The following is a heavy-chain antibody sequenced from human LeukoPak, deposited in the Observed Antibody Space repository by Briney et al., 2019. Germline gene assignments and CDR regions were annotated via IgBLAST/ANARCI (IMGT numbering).Heavy chain of an antibody. CDR3: AKDVPGHGAFDI. CDR2: QWYDVSTK. Sequence: GGSLRLSCAASRFTLSSSGMHWVRQAPGKGLEWVAFQWYDVSTKYYADSVKGRFTISRGNSKNTLYLQMNSLRVEDTAVYYCAKDVPGHGAFDIWGQGTMVTVSS. D-gene: IGHD3-10*02. V-gene: IGHV3-30*02. CDR1: RFTLSSSG. J-gene: IGHJ3*02.